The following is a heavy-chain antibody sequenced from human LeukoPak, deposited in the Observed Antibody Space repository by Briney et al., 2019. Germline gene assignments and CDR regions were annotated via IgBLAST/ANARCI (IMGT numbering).Heavy chain of an antibody. Sequence: SQTLSLTCTVSGGSFSTGGYYWSWIRQHPGKGLEWIGYIYYSGNTYSNPSLKSRVTISIDTSKNQFSLKLSSVTAADTAVYYCTRGYSSTWYEDNWGQGTLVTVSS. D-gene: IGHD6-13*01. V-gene: IGHV4-31*03. J-gene: IGHJ4*02. CDR2: IYYSGNT. CDR1: GGSFSTGGYY. CDR3: TRGYSSTWYEDN.